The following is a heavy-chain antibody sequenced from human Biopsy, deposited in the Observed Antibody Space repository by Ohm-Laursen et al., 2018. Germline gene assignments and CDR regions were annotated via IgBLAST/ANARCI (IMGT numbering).Heavy chain of an antibody. CDR2: MWSDGINK. CDR3: ARDGAAGYGLDV. CDR1: GFAFSYYG. D-gene: IGHD6-25*01. J-gene: IGHJ6*02. Sequence: SLRLSCAASGFAFSYYGLHWVRQAPGKGLQWVAVMWSDGINKNYADSVKGRFTVSRDNSNNVLYLQMNSLRAEDTAVYYCARDGAAGYGLDVWGQGTTVTVSS. V-gene: IGHV3-33*01.